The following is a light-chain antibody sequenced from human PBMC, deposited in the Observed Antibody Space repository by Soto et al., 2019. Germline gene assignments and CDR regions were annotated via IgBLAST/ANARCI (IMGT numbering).Light chain of an antibody. CDR3: QSSDGRLTTFV. J-gene: IGLJ1*01. CDR1: SSNIGTGYD. V-gene: IGLV1-40*01. CDR2: GNN. Sequence: SVLTQPPSVSGAPGQRVTISCTGSSSNIGTGYDLHWYQQLPGGAPRLLIYGNNNRPSGVPDRFSGSKSGTSASLAITGLQAEDEAVYFCQSSDGRLTTFVFGSGTKVTVL.